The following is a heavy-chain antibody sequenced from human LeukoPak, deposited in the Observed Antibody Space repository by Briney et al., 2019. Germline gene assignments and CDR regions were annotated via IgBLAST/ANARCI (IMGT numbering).Heavy chain of an antibody. CDR1: GFAFSTYP. J-gene: IGHJ4*02. V-gene: IGHV3-30*04. CDR2: ISYDGSNK. CDR3: AREKRRGSSSWYPLDY. D-gene: IGHD6-13*01. Sequence: GGSLRLSCAASGFAFSTYPVHWVRQAPGKGLEWVAVISYDGSNKYYADSVKGRFTISRDNSKNTLYLQMNSLRAEDTAVYYCAREKRRGSSSWYPLDYWGQGTLVTVSS.